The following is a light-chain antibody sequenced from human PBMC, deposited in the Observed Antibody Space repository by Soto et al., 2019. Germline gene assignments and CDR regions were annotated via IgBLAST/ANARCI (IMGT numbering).Light chain of an antibody. CDR2: DIS. J-gene: IGKJ2*01. V-gene: IGKV3-20*01. CDR3: QHYGGSPLYT. CDR1: QSITSSH. Sequence: EIVLTQSPGTLSLSPGERATLSCRASQSITSSHLARYQQKPGQAPRLLIYDISRRATAIPDRFSGSASGTDFTLTVSRLEPEDVAVYFCQHYGGSPLYTFGQGTKMEIK.